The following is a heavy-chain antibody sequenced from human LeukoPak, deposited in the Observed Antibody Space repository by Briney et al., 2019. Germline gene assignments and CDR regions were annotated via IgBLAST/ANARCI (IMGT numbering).Heavy chain of an antibody. CDR2: IYTSGST. CDR3: ARSTYYDFWSGYYNGQDYYYMDV. CDR1: GGSISGYY. D-gene: IGHD3-3*01. V-gene: IGHV4-4*09. J-gene: IGHJ6*03. Sequence: SETLSLTCTVSGGSISGYYWSWIRQPPGKGLEWIGYIYTSGSTNYNPSLKSRVTISVDTSKNQFSLKLSSVTAADTAVYYCARSTYYDFWSGYYNGQDYYYMDVWGKGTTVTVSS.